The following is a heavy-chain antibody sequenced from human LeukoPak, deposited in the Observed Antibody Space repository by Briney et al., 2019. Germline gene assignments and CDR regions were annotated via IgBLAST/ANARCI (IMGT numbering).Heavy chain of an antibody. Sequence: ASVKVSCKASGYTFTSYGISWVRQAPAQGLEWMGLIRAYNGNTNYAQKLQGRVTMTTDTSTSTAYMELRRLRSDDTAVYYCARSSGTPFDYWGQGTLVTVSP. CDR2: IRAYNGNT. CDR1: GYTFTSYG. CDR3: ARSSGTPFDY. J-gene: IGHJ4*02. V-gene: IGHV1-18*01. D-gene: IGHD3-22*01.